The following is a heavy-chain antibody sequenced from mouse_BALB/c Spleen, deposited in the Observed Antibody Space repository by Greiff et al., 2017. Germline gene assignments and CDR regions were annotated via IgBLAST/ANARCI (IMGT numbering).Heavy chain of an antibody. CDR3: ARGGDDYDEKTYFDV. V-gene: IGHV5-6-5*01. CDR1: GFTFSSYA. Sequence: EVKLEESGGGLVKPGGSLKLSCAASGFTFSSYAMSWVRQTPEKRLEWVASISSGGSTYYPDSVKGRFTISRDNARNILYLQMSSLRSEDTAMYYCARGGDDYDEKTYFDVWGAGTTVTVSS. CDR2: ISSGGST. D-gene: IGHD2-4*01. J-gene: IGHJ1*01.